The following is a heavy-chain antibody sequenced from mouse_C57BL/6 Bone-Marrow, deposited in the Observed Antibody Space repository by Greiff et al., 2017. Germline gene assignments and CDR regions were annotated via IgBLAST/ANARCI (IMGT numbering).Heavy chain of an antibody. CDR3: AGYSRGDWYFDV. Sequence: EVKLQESGGDLVKPGGSLKLSCAASGFTFSSYGMSWVRQTPDKRLEWVATISRGGSYTYYPHSVQVRFTISRDNAKNTLYLQMSSLKAEDTAMYYCAGYSRGDWYFDVWGTGTTVTVSS. CDR1: GFTFSSYG. J-gene: IGHJ1*03. CDR2: ISRGGSYT. D-gene: IGHD1-2*01. V-gene: IGHV5-6*01.